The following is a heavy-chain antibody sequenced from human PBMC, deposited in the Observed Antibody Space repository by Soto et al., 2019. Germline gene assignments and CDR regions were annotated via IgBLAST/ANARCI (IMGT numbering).Heavy chain of an antibody. CDR2: INHSGST. J-gene: IGHJ6*02. CDR1: GGSFSGYY. V-gene: IGHV4-34*01. CDR3: ARDSGRGDYEYYYYGMDV. D-gene: IGHD3-16*01. Sequence: SETLSLTCAVYGGSFSGYYWSWIRQPPGKGLEWIGEINHSGSTNYNPSLKSRVTISVDTSKNQFSLKLSSVTAADTAVYYCARDSGRGDYEYYYYGMDVWGQGTTVTVSS.